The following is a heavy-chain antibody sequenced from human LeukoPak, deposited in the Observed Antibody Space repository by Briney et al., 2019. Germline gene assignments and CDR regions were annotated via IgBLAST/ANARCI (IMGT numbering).Heavy chain of an antibody. CDR2: ISPSGGRT. J-gene: IGHJ4*02. Sequence: PGESLRLSCVASGFAFSTDAMHRVRQAPGKGLEWVSGISPSGGRTYYAGSVKGRFTISRDNSKNTLYLQMNSLRADDTAVYFCAKASTVLKPIDYWGQGSLVTVSS. CDR1: GFAFSTDA. D-gene: IGHD1-14*01. CDR3: AKASTVLKPIDY. V-gene: IGHV3-23*01.